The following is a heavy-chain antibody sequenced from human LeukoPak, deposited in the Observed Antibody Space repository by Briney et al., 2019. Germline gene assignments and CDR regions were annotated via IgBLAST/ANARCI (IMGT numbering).Heavy chain of an antibody. CDR1: GSSISSSSYY. CDR2: IYYSGST. CDR3: AGGRCSSTSCADAFDI. D-gene: IGHD2-2*01. Sequence: SETLSLTCTVSGSSISSSSYYWGWIRQPPGKGLEWIGSIYYSGSTYYNPSLKSRVTISVDTSKNQFSLKLSSVTAADTAVYYCAGGRCSSTSCADAFDIWGQGTMVTVSS. J-gene: IGHJ3*02. V-gene: IGHV4-39*01.